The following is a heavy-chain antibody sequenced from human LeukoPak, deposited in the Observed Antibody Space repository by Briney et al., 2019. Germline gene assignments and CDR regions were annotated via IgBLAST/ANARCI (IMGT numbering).Heavy chain of an antibody. D-gene: IGHD1-26*01. CDR3: ARTIVGSTHDAFDI. Sequence: PGLCLRLSCAASGLTDSTHYMTWVSQAAGTGLEWDSLNSSEGTTCYADSVTGRCTTSRDTSKTTLYLQVNSLRPEDAAVYYCARTIVGSTHDAFDIWGQGTMVTVSS. V-gene: IGHV3-53*01. J-gene: IGHJ3*02. CDR1: GLTDSTHY. CDR2: NSSEGTT.